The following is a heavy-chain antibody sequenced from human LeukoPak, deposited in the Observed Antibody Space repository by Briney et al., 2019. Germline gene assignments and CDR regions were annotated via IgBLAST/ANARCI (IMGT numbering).Heavy chain of an antibody. CDR1: GGSISSLY. CDR3: ARHRAYSSSSPFDY. D-gene: IGHD6-6*01. V-gene: IGHV4-59*08. J-gene: IGHJ4*02. Sequence: SETLSLTCTVSGGSISSLYWSWIRQPPGKGLEWIGYIYYTGSTNYNPSLKSRVTMFVDMSKNQFSLRLSSVTAADTAVYYCARHRAYSSSSPFDYWGQGTLATVSS. CDR2: IYYTGST.